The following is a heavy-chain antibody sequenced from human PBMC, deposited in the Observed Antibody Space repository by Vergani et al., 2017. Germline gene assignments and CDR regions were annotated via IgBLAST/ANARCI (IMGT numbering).Heavy chain of an antibody. CDR3: ARDRNRVGIVGANNWFDP. D-gene: IGHD1-26*01. V-gene: IGHV1-69*01. CDR2: IIPIFGTA. J-gene: IGHJ5*02. CDR1: GGTFSSYA. Sequence: QVQLVQSGAEVKKPGSSVKVSCKASGGTFSSYAISWVRQAPGQGLEWMGGIIPIFGTANYAQKFQGRVTITAEESTSTAYMELSSLRSEDTAVYYCARDRNRVGIVGANNWFDPWGQGTLVTVSS.